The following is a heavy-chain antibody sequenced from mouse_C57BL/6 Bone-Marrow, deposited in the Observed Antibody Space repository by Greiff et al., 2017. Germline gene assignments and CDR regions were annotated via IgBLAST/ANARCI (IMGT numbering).Heavy chain of an antibody. CDR2: IYPSDSET. D-gene: IGHD1-1*01. Sequence: VQLQQPGAELVRPGSSVKLSCKASGYTFTSYWMDWVKQRPGQGLEWIGNIYPSDSETHYNQKFKDKATLTVDKSSSTAYMQLSSLTSEDSAVYYCARDYYGSRGFAYWGQGTLVTVPA. J-gene: IGHJ3*01. CDR3: ARDYYGSRGFAY. CDR1: GYTFTSYW. V-gene: IGHV1-61*01.